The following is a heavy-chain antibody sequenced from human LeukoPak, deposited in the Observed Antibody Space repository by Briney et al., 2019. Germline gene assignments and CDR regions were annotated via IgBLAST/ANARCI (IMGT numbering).Heavy chain of an antibody. CDR3: ARELYYDFWSGYEPAVRFDP. D-gene: IGHD3-3*01. J-gene: IGHJ5*02. Sequence: SETLSLTCTVSGGSISSSSYYWGWIRQPPGKGLEWIGSIYYSGSTYYNPSLKSRVTISVDTSKNQFSLKLSSVTAADTAVYYCARELYYDFWSGYEPAVRFDPWGQGTLVTVSS. V-gene: IGHV4-39*07. CDR1: GGSISSSSYY. CDR2: IYYSGST.